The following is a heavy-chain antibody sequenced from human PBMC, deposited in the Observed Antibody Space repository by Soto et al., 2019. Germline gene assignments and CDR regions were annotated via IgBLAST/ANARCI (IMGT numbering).Heavy chain of an antibody. D-gene: IGHD4-17*01. CDR1: GFTFSSYS. CDR3: AGGDYLSWFDP. V-gene: IGHV3-48*01. Sequence: PGGSLRLSCAASGFTFSSYSMNWVRQAPGKGLEWVSYISSSSSTIYYADSVKGRFTISGDNAKNSLYLQMNSLRAEDTAVYYCAGGDYLSWFDPWGQGTLVTVSS. J-gene: IGHJ5*02. CDR2: ISSSSSTI.